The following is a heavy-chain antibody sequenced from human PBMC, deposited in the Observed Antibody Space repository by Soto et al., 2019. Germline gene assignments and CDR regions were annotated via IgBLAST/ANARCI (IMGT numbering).Heavy chain of an antibody. V-gene: IGHV4-61*08. J-gene: IGHJ5*02. Sequence: SETLSLTCAVSGGSISSGGCSWSWIRQPPGRGLEWIGHIFYSGSTNYNPALKSRVTISVDTSKSQFSPKLSSVTAADTAVYYCAKDSGYNYGYFRWFDPWGQGTLVTVSS. CDR1: GGSISSGGCS. CDR3: AKDSGYNYGYFRWFDP. CDR2: IFYSGST. D-gene: IGHD5-18*01.